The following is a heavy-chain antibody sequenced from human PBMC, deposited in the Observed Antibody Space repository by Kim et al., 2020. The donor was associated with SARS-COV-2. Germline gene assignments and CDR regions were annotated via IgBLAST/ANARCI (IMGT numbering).Heavy chain of an antibody. V-gene: IGHV3-23*01. Sequence: GGSLRLSCAASGFTFSNYPMSWVRQAPGKGLEWVSTISGSGSSTYYADSVKGRFTISRDNSKNTLFLQMNSLRADDTAVYYCASRPGGNYHFDSWGQGTLVTVSS. CDR3: ASRPGGNYHFDS. CDR2: ISGSGSST. D-gene: IGHD3-3*01. CDR1: GFTFSNYP. J-gene: IGHJ5*01.